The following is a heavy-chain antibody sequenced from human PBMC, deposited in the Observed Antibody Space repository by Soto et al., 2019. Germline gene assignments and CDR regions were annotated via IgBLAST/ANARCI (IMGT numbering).Heavy chain of an antibody. CDR1: GDSMNTNNW. CDR3: ARTRQSCTTSRCHDVYFDF. D-gene: IGHD2-8*01. V-gene: IGHV4-4*02. CDR2: IHHNGDT. Sequence: QVQLQESGPGLVRPAGTLSLTCAVFGDSMNTNNWWSWVRQTPGKGLEWIGEIHHNGDTTHTPSLKSRVTMSLDKSKYHFSLSLTSVTAADTAVYYCARTRQSCTTSRCHDVYFDFWGRGTLVTVSS. J-gene: IGHJ4*02.